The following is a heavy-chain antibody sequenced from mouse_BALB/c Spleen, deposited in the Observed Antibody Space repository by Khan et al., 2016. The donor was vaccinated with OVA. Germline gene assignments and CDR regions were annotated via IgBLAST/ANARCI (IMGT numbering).Heavy chain of an antibody. D-gene: IGHD2-14*01. Sequence: EVELVESGPSLVKPSQTLSLTCSVTGDSITSGYWSWIRKFPGNKLEYMGYILYSGSTYYNPSLKSRISITRHTSQTQYYLQLNSVTTEYTATYYCARSTYRYAFAYWGQGTLVTVSA. J-gene: IGHJ3*01. CDR3: ARSTYRYAFAY. CDR1: GDSITSGY. CDR2: ILYSGST. V-gene: IGHV3-8*02.